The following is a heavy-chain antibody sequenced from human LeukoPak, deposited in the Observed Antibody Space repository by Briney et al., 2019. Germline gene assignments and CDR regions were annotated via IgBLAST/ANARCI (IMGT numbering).Heavy chain of an antibody. CDR2: IYYSGST. Sequence: SETLSLTCTVSGGSISSSTYYWGWIRQPPGKGLEWIGDIYYSGSTYYNPSLKSRVTISVDTSKNQFSLKLSSVTAADTAVYYCARETSQKGAHYMDVWGKGTTVTISS. CDR1: GGSISSSTYY. CDR3: ARETSQKGAHYMDV. J-gene: IGHJ6*03. D-gene: IGHD3-16*01. V-gene: IGHV4-39*07.